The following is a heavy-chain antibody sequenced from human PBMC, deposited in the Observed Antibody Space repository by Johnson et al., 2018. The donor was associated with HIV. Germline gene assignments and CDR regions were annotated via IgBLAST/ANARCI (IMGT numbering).Heavy chain of an antibody. V-gene: IGHV3-30*02. J-gene: IGHJ3*02. D-gene: IGHD3-3*01. CDR1: GFTFSSYG. CDR2: IRYDGSNK. CDR3: ASFPTGRFTSFGVTQGAFDI. Sequence: VQLVESGGGLVQPGGSLRLSCAVSGFTFSSYGMHWVRQAPGKGLEWVAFIRYDGSNKYYADSVKGRFTISRDNSKNTLYLQINSLRAEDTAVYYCASFPTGRFTSFGVTQGAFDIWGQGTMVTVSS.